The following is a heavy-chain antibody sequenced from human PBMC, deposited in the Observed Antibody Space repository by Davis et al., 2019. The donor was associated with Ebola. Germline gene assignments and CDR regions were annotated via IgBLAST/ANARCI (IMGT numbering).Heavy chain of an antibody. CDR3: ARDLVVVVAANQGWYYGMDV. CDR2: IKSDGSST. J-gene: IGHJ6*04. V-gene: IGHV3-74*01. CDR1: GFTFSSYW. D-gene: IGHD2-15*01. Sequence: HTGGSLRLSCAASGFTFSSYWMHWVRQAPGKGLVWVTRIKSDGSSTSYADSVKGRFTISRDNAKNSLYLQMNSLRAEDTAVYYCARDLVVVVAANQGWYYGMDVWGKGTTVTVSS.